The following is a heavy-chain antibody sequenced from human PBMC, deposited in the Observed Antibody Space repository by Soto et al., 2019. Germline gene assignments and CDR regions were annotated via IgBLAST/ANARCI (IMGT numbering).Heavy chain of an antibody. V-gene: IGHV3-30*03. CDR2: ISYDGSNK. D-gene: IGHD2-15*01. Sequence: QVQLVESGGGVVQPGRSLRLSCAASGFPFSSYGMHWVRQAPGKGLEWVAHISYDGSNKPYTDSVKGRFTISRDNSKNMLYLQMSSLRAEGTAVYYCAGGQYYFDYCGQGTRVSVSS. J-gene: IGHJ4*02. CDR1: GFPFSSYG. CDR3: AGGQYYFDY.